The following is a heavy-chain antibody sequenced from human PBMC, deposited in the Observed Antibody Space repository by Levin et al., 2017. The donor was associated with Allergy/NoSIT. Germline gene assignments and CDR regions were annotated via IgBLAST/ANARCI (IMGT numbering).Heavy chain of an antibody. D-gene: IGHD3-22*01. Sequence: ASVKVSCKASGYSFSTYGISWVRQAPGQGLEWMGWISVYNGNTYYAENLRVRLTLTTDTSTSTAYMELRSLTSDDTAVYYCARFPPFGGYYYLHYFDSWGQGTLVTVSS. CDR3: ARFPPFGGYYYLHYFDS. J-gene: IGHJ4*02. CDR2: ISVYNGNT. CDR1: GYSFSTYG. V-gene: IGHV1-18*01.